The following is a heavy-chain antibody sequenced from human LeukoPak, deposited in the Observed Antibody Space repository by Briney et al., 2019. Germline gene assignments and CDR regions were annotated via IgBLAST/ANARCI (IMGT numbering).Heavy chain of an antibody. V-gene: IGHV3-48*02. Sequence: GGSLRLSCAASGFTFSSHSMNWVRQAPGKGLEWISYISGDSSAIYYADSVKGRFTISRDNAKNSLFLQMNSLRDEDTAVHYCARDHRWSSDYWGQGTLVTVSS. CDR1: GFTFSSHS. CDR2: ISGDSSAI. CDR3: ARDHRWSSDY. J-gene: IGHJ4*02. D-gene: IGHD4-23*01.